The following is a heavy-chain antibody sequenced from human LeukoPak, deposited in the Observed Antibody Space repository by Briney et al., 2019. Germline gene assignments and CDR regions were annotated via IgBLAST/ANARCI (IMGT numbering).Heavy chain of an antibody. D-gene: IGHD6-13*01. CDR3: ARDQSRGIAAAGRALGY. CDR2: ISPNSGGT. CDR1: GYTFTGYY. J-gene: IGHJ4*02. Sequence: GASVKVSCKASGYTFTGYYIHWVRQAPGQGLEWMGWISPNSGGTNYAQKFQGRVTMTRDTSISTANMELSRLRSDDTAVYYCARDQSRGIAAAGRALGYWGQGTLVTVSS. V-gene: IGHV1-2*02.